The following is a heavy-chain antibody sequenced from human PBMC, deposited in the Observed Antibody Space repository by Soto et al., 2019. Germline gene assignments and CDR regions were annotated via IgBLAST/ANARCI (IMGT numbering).Heavy chain of an antibody. CDR1: GFTFRDYY. V-gene: IGHV3-11*05. J-gene: IGHJ6*02. Sequence: PGGSLRLSCEASGFTFRDYYMTWFRQDPGKGLEWLSYIDSSTKYTNYADSVKGRFTISRDNAKNSLYLQMNSLRADDTAVYYCAREYYYTMDVWGQGTMVTVSS. CDR2: IDSSTKYT. CDR3: AREYYYTMDV.